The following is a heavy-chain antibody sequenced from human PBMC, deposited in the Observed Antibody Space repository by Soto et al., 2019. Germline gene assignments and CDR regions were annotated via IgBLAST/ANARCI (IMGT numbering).Heavy chain of an antibody. CDR3: ARAVRSGSYPYYYYGMDV. V-gene: IGHV3-74*01. CDR1: GFTFSNYW. CDR2: INSDGTST. J-gene: IGHJ6*02. Sequence: GGSLRLSCAASGFTFSNYWIHWVRQAPGKGLVWVSRINSDGTSTSYADSVKGRFTISRDNAKNTLYLQMNSLRVEDTAVYYCARAVRSGSYPYYYYGMDVWGQGTTVTVSS. D-gene: IGHD3-10*01.